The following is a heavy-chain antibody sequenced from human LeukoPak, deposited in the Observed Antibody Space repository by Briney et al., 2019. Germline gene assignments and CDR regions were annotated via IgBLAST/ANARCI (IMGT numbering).Heavy chain of an antibody. CDR2: IYYSGST. Sequence: SETLSLTCTVSGGSISSSSYYWSWIRQPPGKGLEWIGYIYYSGSTNYNPSLKSRVTISVDTSKNQFSLKLSSVTAADTAVYYCAREVRSPRYCSSTSCYDSRAYYYYYYMDVWGKGTTVTISS. CDR3: AREVRSPRYCSSTSCYDSRAYYYYYYMDV. D-gene: IGHD2-2*01. J-gene: IGHJ6*03. CDR1: GGSISSSSYY. V-gene: IGHV4-61*01.